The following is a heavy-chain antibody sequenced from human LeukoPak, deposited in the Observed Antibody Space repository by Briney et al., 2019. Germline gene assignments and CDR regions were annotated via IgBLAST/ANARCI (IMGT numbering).Heavy chain of an antibody. V-gene: IGHV1-18*01. D-gene: IGHD6-19*01. CDR1: GYTFTSYG. CDR3: ARDIGNGWYLVGY. Sequence: ASVKVSCKAPGYTFTSYGISWVRQAPGQRLEWMGWISTYNGNTHYAQDLQGRVTMTTDTSTSTAYMELRSLRSDDTAVYYCARDIGNGWYLVGYWGQGTLVTVSS. J-gene: IGHJ4*02. CDR2: ISTYNGNT.